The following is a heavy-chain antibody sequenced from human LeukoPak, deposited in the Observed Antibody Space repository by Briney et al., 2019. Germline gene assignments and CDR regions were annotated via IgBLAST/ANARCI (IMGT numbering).Heavy chain of an antibody. CDR1: GFTFSSYA. CDR2: ISGSGGST. V-gene: IGHV3-23*01. J-gene: IGHJ4*02. Sequence: QPGGSLRLSCAASGFTFSSYAMSWVRQAPGKGLEWVSAISGSGGSTYYADSVKGRFTISRDNAKNSLYLQMNSLRAEDTAVYYCARVSDDSFDYWGQGTLVTVSS. CDR3: ARVSDDSFDY.